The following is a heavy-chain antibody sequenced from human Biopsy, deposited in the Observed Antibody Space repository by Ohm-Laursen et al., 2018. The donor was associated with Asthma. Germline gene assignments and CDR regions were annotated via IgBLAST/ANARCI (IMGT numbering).Heavy chain of an antibody. V-gene: IGHV1-69*13. CDR2: INPVFGTT. D-gene: IGHD2-2*01. Sequence: GASVKVSCKSLGGTFNTYVIGWVRQAPGQGLEWMGGINPVFGTTTYPQKFQDRLTITADDSTSTVYMELSSLRSEDTAVYYCARKAGSCISRTCYSLDFWGQGTLVTVSS. CDR3: ARKAGSCISRTCYSLDF. CDR1: GGTFNTYV. J-gene: IGHJ4*02.